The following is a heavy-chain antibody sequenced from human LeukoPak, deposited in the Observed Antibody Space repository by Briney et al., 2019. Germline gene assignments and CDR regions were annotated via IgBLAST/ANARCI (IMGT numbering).Heavy chain of an antibody. J-gene: IGHJ4*02. CDR1: GGTFSSYA. V-gene: IGHV3-30-3*01. D-gene: IGHD1-7*01. CDR3: ARPGTTDYFDY. Sequence: SCKASGGTFSSYAMHWVRQAPGKGLEWVAVISYDGSNKYYADSVKGRFTISRDNSKNTLYLQMNSLRAEDTAVYYCARPGTTDYFDYWGQGTLVTVSS. CDR2: ISYDGSNK.